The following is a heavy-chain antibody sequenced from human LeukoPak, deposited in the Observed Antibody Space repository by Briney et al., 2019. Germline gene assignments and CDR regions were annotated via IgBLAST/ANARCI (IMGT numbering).Heavy chain of an antibody. CDR2: ISGSSSYT. D-gene: IGHD2-2*01. Sequence: GGSLRLSCAASGFTFSDYYMSGIRQAPGKGLEWVSYISGSSSYTNYADSVKGRFTISRDNAKDSLYLQMNSLRAEDTAVYYCARDSTRFDPWGQGTLVTVSS. CDR3: ARDSTRFDP. CDR1: GFTFSDYY. J-gene: IGHJ5*02. V-gene: IGHV3-11*05.